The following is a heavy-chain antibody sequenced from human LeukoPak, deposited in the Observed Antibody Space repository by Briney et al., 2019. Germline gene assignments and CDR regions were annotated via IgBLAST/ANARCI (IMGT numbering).Heavy chain of an antibody. CDR3: ARGPEGWELPNY. J-gene: IGHJ4*02. D-gene: IGHD1-26*01. V-gene: IGHV4-59*01. CDR2: IYYSGST. CDR1: GGSTSSYY. Sequence: SETLSLTCTVSGGSTSSYYWSWIRQPPGKGLEWIGYIYYSGSTNCNPSLKSRVTISVDTSKNQFSLKLSSVTAADTAVYYCARGPEGWELPNYWGQGTLVTVSS.